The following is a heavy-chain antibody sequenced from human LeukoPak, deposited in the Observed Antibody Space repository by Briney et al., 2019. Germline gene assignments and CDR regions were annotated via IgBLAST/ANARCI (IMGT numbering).Heavy chain of an antibody. J-gene: IGHJ4*02. CDR3: ASAAARGLYFDY. CDR2: IYYSGST. D-gene: IGHD2-2*01. V-gene: IGHV4-31*03. Sequence: SETLSLTCTVPGGSISSGGYYWSWIRQHPGKGLEWIGYIYYSGSTYYNPSLKSRVTISVDTSKNQFSLKLSSVTAADTAVYYCASAAARGLYFDYWGQGTLVTVSS. CDR1: GGSISSGGYY.